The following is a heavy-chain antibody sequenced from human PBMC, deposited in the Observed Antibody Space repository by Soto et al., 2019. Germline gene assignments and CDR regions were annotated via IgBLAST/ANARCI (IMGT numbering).Heavy chain of an antibody. CDR2: IWSAGLT. CDR3: AREPPPDI. V-gene: IGHV3-53*01. CDR1: GFTVSSKY. Sequence: XGSLRLTCAASGFTVSSKYMNWVRQAPGKGLEWVSIIWSAGLTYYADSVRGRFTISRDISKNILFLQMNNLRAEDSPIYYCAREPPPDIWGQGTLVTVSS. J-gene: IGHJ4*02.